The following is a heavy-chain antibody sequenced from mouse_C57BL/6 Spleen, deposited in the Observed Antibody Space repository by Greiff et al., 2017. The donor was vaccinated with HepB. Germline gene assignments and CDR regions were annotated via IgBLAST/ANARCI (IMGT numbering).Heavy chain of an antibody. CDR1: GYAFTNYL. CDR2: INPGSGGT. Sequence: QVQLQQSGAELVRPGPSVKVSCKASGYAFTNYLIEWVKQRPGQGLEWIGVINPGSGGTNYNEKFKGKATLTADKSSSTAYMQLSSLTSEDSAVYFCAREGAHWYFDVWGTGTTVTVSS. V-gene: IGHV1-54*01. CDR3: AREGAHWYFDV. J-gene: IGHJ1*03.